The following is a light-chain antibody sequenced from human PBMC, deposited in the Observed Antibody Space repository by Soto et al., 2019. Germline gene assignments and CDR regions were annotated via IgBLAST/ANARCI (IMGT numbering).Light chain of an antibody. V-gene: IGLV1-44*01. J-gene: IGLJ2*01. Sequence: QSVLTQPPSASGTPVQRVTMSCSGNFSNIGSNPVDWYQPVPGTGTDPTLLIYNNNQRPSGVPDRFSGSQSGTSASLAISGLQSEDEADFYWAAWYDSLDRMLFGGGPKLTVL. CDR3: AAWYDSLDRML. CDR2: NNN. CDR1: FSNIGSNP.